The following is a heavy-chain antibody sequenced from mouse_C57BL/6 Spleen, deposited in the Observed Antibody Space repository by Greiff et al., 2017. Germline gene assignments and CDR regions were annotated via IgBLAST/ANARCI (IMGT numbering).Heavy chain of an antibody. D-gene: IGHD2-5*01. J-gene: IGHJ3*01. CDR2: INPYNGGT. CDR1: GYTFTDYY. Sequence: VQLQQSGPVLVKPGASVKMSCKASGYTFTDYYMNWVKQSHGKSLEWIGVINPYNGGTSYNQKFKGKATLTVDKSSSTAYMELNSLTSEDSAVYYCAVYYSNAWFAYWGQGTLVTVSA. CDR3: AVYYSNAWFAY. V-gene: IGHV1-19*01.